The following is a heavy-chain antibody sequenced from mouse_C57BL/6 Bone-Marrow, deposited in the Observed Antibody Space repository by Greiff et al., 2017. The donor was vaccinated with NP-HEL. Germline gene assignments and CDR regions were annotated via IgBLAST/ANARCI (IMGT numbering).Heavy chain of an antibody. D-gene: IGHD1-1*01. Sequence: EVKLQESGGGLVQPGGSLKLSCAASGFTFSDYYMYWVRQTPEKRLEWVAYISNGGGSTYYPDTVKGRFTISRDNAKKTLYLQMSRLKSEDTAMYYCARQNYGPYWYFDVWGTGTTVTVSS. CDR2: ISNGGGST. J-gene: IGHJ1*03. CDR1: GFTFSDYY. V-gene: IGHV5-12*01. CDR3: ARQNYGPYWYFDV.